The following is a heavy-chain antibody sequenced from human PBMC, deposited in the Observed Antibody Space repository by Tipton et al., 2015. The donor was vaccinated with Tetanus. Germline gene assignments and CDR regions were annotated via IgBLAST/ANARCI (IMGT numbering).Heavy chain of an antibody. CDR1: GVSISGSRYY. CDR3: ARDQARGARGWNYFDF. Sequence: LRLSCTVSGVSISGSRYYWSWIRQRPGKGLEWIGDIYSSGSTYTDPSLKGRVTISVDTSENQFSLRLNSVTAADTAVYYCARDQARGARGWNYFDFWGLGTLVTVSS. D-gene: IGHD1-26*01. CDR2: IYSSGST. J-gene: IGHJ4*02. V-gene: IGHV4-31*02.